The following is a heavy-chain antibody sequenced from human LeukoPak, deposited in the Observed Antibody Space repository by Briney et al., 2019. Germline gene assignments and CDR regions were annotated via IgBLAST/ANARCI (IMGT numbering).Heavy chain of an antibody. Sequence: ASVKVSCKASGYTFTSYYMHWVRQAPGQGLEWMGIINPSGGSTSYAQKFQGRVTMTRDTSTSTVYMELSSLRSGDTAVYYCARDSNYYGSGSYFHFGYWGQGTLVTVSS. J-gene: IGHJ4*02. D-gene: IGHD3-10*01. V-gene: IGHV1-46*01. CDR2: INPSGGST. CDR3: ARDSNYYGSGSYFHFGY. CDR1: GYTFTSYY.